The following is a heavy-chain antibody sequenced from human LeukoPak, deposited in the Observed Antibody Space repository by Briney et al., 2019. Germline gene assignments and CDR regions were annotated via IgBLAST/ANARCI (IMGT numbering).Heavy chain of an antibody. V-gene: IGHV4-4*07. Sequence: PSETLSLTCTVSGGSISSYYWSWIRQSAGKGLEWIGRIYTSGSTNYNPSLKSRVTMSVDTSKNQFSLKLSSVTAADTAVYYCARVGKAGTEYFDYWGQGTLVTVSS. CDR2: IYTSGST. J-gene: IGHJ4*02. CDR3: ARVGKAGTEYFDY. CDR1: GGSISSYY. D-gene: IGHD6-13*01.